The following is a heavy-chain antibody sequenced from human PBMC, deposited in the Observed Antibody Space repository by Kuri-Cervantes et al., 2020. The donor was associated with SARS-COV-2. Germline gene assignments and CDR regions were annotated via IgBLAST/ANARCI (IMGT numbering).Heavy chain of an antibody. CDR1: GYSFSSYW. V-gene: IGHV5-51*01. D-gene: IGHD3-3*01. Sequence: GGSLRLSCQGSGYSFSSYWIGWVRQMPGKGLEWMGIIYPADSETRYSPSFQGQVTISADKSSTTAYLQWSSLKASATAMYYCARLLFWSGFVDSWGQGTLVTVS. J-gene: IGHJ4*02. CDR2: IYPADSET. CDR3: ARLLFWSGFVDS.